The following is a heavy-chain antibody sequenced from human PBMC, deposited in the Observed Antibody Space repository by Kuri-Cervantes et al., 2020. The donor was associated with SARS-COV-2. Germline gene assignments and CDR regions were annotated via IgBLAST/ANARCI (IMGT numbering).Heavy chain of an antibody. Sequence: ETLSLTCAASGFTFSSYSMNWVRQAPGKGLEWVSSISSSSSYIYYADSVKGRFTISRDNAKNSLYLRMNSLRAEDTAVYYCAKATGLGWFDPWGQGTLVTVSS. J-gene: IGHJ5*02. CDR2: ISSSSSYI. CDR3: AKATGLGWFDP. V-gene: IGHV3-21*04. CDR1: GFTFSSYS. D-gene: IGHD4-17*01.